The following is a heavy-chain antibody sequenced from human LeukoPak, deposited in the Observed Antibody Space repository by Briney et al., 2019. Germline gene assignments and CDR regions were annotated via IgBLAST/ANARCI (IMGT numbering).Heavy chain of an antibody. V-gene: IGHV3-23*01. CDR2: ISSSCGNT. Sequence: GGSLRLSCAASGFTFTNYAMSWVRQAPGKGLEWVSTISSSCGNTYYADSVKGRFSISRDNSKNILSLLMNSLRAEDTAVYYCANPLSHRNWFDSWGQGTLVTVSS. J-gene: IGHJ5*01. CDR3: ANPLSHRNWFDS. CDR1: GFTFTNYA.